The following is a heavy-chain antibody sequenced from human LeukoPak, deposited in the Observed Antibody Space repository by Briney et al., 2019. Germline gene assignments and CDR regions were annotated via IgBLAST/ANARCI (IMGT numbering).Heavy chain of an antibody. J-gene: IGHJ5*02. CDR3: ARDPRRSGWYPFDP. D-gene: IGHD6-19*01. Sequence: ASVKVSCKASGYTFTSYDINWVRQATGQGLEWMGWMNPNSGNTGYAQKFQGRVTMTRNTSISTAYMELSSLRSEDTAVYYCARDPRRSGWYPFDPWGQGTLVTVSS. CDR1: GYTFTSYD. V-gene: IGHV1-8*01. CDR2: MNPNSGNT.